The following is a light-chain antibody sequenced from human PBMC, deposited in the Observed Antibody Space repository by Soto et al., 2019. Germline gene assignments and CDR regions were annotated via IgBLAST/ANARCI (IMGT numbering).Light chain of an antibody. CDR3: QQYGSSPTT. J-gene: IGKJ1*01. Sequence: EIVLTQSPGTLSLSPGERATLSCRASQTVLNNYLTWYQQKPGQAPRRLIFGASIRATGIPDRFSGSGSGTDFPLTISRLEPEDFAVYYCQQYGSSPTTFGQGTKVEIK. CDR2: GAS. CDR1: QTVLNNY. V-gene: IGKV3-20*01.